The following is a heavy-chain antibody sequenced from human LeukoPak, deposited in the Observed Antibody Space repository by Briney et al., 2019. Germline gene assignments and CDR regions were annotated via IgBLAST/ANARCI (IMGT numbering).Heavy chain of an antibody. V-gene: IGHV1-69*04. Sequence: SVKVSCKASGGTFRNFAFSWVRQAPGQGLQWVGRIIPIVDVTSYAQNFKGRVTITADESTTTAYMELSSLRSEDTAVYYCAREMGDREFYFDYWGQGTLVTVSS. CDR3: AREMGDREFYFDY. CDR2: IIPIVDVT. J-gene: IGHJ4*02. D-gene: IGHD3-10*01. CDR1: GGTFRNFA.